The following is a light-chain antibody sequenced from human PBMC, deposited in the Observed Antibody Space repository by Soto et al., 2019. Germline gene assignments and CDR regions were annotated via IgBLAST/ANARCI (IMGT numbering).Light chain of an antibody. J-gene: IGLJ2*01. CDR2: GNI. V-gene: IGLV1-40*01. Sequence: QSVLTQPPSVSGAPGQRVTISCTGSSSNIGAGYDVHWYQQIPGTAPKLLMYGNINRPSGVPDRFSGSKSGTSASLAITGRQAEDEADYYCQSYDSSLSGVVFGGGTKLTVL. CDR1: SSNIGAGYD. CDR3: QSYDSSLSGVV.